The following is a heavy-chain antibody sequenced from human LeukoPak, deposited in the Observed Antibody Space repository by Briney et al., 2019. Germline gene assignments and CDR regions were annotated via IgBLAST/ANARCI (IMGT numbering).Heavy chain of an antibody. CDR1: GGSLSSYF. J-gene: IGHJ3*02. CDR3: ARALEDILTGYTYWDAFDI. CDR2: VYYSGST. D-gene: IGHD3-9*01. V-gene: IGHV4-59*01. Sequence: SETLSLTRTVAGGSLSSYFWSWGRPPPGKGLEWSGYVYYSGSTNYNPSLKSLVTLSEDTSKNQFSLKLSSVAAADTAVYYRARALEDILTGYTYWDAFDIWGQGTMVTVSS.